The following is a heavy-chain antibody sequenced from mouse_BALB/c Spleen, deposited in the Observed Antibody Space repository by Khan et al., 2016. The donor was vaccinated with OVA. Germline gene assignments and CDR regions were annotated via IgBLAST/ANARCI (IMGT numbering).Heavy chain of an antibody. CDR1: GFNIKDYY. V-gene: IGHV14-1*02. J-gene: IGHJ3*01. CDR2: IDPENGNT. CDR3: ARSGYEAWFPY. Sequence: VQLKQSGAELVRPGALVKLSCKASGFNIKDYYIHWVKQRPEQGLEWIGRIDPENGNTIYDPKFQGKANITSDTSSNTAYQQLSSLTSEDTAFYYCARSGYEAWFPYGGQGTLVTVFA. D-gene: IGHD3-1*01.